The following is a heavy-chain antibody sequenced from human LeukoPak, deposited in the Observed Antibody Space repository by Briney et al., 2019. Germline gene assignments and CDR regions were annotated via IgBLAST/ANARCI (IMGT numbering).Heavy chain of an antibody. CDR3: AKDGYYYDSSGYSPDY. D-gene: IGHD3-22*01. J-gene: IGHJ4*02. CDR1: GFTFSSYA. Sequence: GRSLRLSCAASGFTFSSYAMSWVRQAPGKGLEWVSAISGSGGSTYYADSVKGRFTISRDNSKNTLYLQMNSLRAEDTAVYYCAKDGYYYDSSGYSPDYWGQGTLVTVSS. V-gene: IGHV3-23*01. CDR2: ISGSGGST.